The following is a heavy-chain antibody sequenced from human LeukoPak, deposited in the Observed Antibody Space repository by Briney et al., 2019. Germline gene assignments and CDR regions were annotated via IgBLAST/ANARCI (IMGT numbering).Heavy chain of an antibody. J-gene: IGHJ4*02. CDR3: ARASAGWGADDY. V-gene: IGHV3-64*01. D-gene: IGHD1-26*01. CDR1: GFTFSSYA. CDR2: ISSNGGST. Sequence: GGSLRLXCAASGFTFSSYAMHWVRQAPGKGLEYVSAISSNGGSTYYANSVKGRFTISRDNSKNTLYLQMGSLRAEDMAVYYCARASAGWGADDYWGQGTLVTVSS.